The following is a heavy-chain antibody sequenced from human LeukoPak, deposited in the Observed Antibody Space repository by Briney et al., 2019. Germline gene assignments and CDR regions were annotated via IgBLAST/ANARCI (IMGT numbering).Heavy chain of an antibody. CDR3: ATPGEWDPRSLPFDY. V-gene: IGHV3-23*01. CDR1: GFTFSSYA. CDR2: ISGSGGST. J-gene: IGHJ4*02. D-gene: IGHD3-16*01. Sequence: GGSLRLSCAASGFTFSSYAMSWVRQAPGKGLEWVSAISGSGGSTYYADSVKGRFTISRDNSKNTLYLQMNSLRAEDTAVYYCATPGEWDPRSLPFDYWGQGTLVTVSS.